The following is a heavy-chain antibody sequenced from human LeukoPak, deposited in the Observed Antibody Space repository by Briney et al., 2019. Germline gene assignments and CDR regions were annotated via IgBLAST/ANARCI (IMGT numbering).Heavy chain of an antibody. V-gene: IGHV5-51*01. Sequence: GESLKISCKGSGYSFTSYWIGWVRQMPGKGLEWMGIIYLGDSDTRYSPSFQGQVAISADKSISTAYLQWSSLKASDTAMYYCARREVYYYDSSGYLFDYWGQGTLVTVSS. J-gene: IGHJ4*02. CDR2: IYLGDSDT. D-gene: IGHD3-22*01. CDR3: ARREVYYYDSSGYLFDY. CDR1: GYSFTSYW.